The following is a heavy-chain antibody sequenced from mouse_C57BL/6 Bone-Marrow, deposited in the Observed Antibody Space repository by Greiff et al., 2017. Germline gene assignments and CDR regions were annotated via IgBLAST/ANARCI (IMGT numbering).Heavy chain of an antibody. Sequence: QVQLQQPGAELVMPGASVKLSCKASGYTFTSYWMHWVKQRPGQGLEWIGEIDPSDSYTNYNQKFKGNSTLTVGKASSTAYMQLSSLTSEASAVYYCASAYGSSYGYMDVWGTGTTVTVSS. CDR3: ASAYGSSYGYMDV. CDR2: IDPSDSYT. J-gene: IGHJ1*03. CDR1: GYTFTSYW. D-gene: IGHD1-1*01. V-gene: IGHV1-69*01.